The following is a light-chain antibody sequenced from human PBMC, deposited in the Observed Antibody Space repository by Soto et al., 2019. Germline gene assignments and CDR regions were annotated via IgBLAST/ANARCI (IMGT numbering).Light chain of an antibody. CDR1: QSISVW. CDR2: DAS. Sequence: DIQMTQSPSTLSASVGDRVTITCRASQSISVWLSWYQQKPGKAPNLLIYDASNLKSGVPSRFSGGGSGTEFTLTISSVQPDDFASYYCQQHKSYPVTFGGGTKVDI. CDR3: QQHKSYPVT. J-gene: IGKJ4*01. V-gene: IGKV1-5*01.